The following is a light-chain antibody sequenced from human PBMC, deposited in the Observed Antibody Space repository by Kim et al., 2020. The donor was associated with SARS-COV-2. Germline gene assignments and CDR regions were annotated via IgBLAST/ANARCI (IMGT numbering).Light chain of an antibody. J-gene: IGLJ1*01. V-gene: IGLV2-8*01. Sequence: QSALTQPPSPSGSPGQSVTISCSGTSSDFGGFNYVSWYQQHPGKAPKLIIYEVIKRPSGVPDRFSGSRSGNTASLTISGLQAEDEADFYCATHGGFNYVFGTGTRVTVL. CDR2: EVI. CDR3: ATHGGFNYV. CDR1: SSDFGGFNY.